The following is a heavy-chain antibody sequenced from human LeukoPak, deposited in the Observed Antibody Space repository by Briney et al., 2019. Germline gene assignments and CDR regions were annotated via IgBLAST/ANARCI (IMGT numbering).Heavy chain of an antibody. D-gene: IGHD4-11*01. J-gene: IGHJ4*02. CDR1: GFTFNNYA. CDR3: AKEVTVTKVSVTLMIDY. CDR2: ISGSGDST. Sequence: QPGRSLRLSCAASGFTFNNYAMSWVRQAPGKGLEWVSAISGSGDSTYYADSVKGRFTISRDNSKNTLNLHMNSLRAEDTAVYYCAKEVTVTKVSVTLMIDYWGQGTLVTVSS. V-gene: IGHV3-23*01.